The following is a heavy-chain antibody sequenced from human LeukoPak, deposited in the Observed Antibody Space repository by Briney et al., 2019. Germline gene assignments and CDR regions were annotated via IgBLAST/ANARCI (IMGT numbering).Heavy chain of an antibody. V-gene: IGHV5-51*01. CDR3: ARLTGYSSGRYIDY. Sequence: GDSLKISFKGSGDIFTGYWIGCVRQMPGKGLEWMGIIYPVDSDTRYSPYFQGQVTISADKSINTAHLQWSSLKASDTATYYCARLTGYSSGRYIDYWGQGTLVTVSS. D-gene: IGHD6-19*01. J-gene: IGHJ4*02. CDR1: GDIFTGYW. CDR2: IYPVDSDT.